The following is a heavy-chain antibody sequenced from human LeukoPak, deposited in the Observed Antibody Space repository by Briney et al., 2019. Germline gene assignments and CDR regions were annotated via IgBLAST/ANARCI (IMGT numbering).Heavy chain of an antibody. V-gene: IGHV4-4*07. J-gene: IGHJ3*02. Sequence: PSETLSLTCTVSGASISDTAWSWVRQPAGRGLEWIGRVFSSGATLYNPSFNGRVSMSVDASKKQGSLKVTPVTVADTAVYYCARDDKGYYDGRWTAFDIWGQGTVVTVSS. CDR3: ARDDKGYYDGRWTAFDI. CDR1: GASISDTA. CDR2: VFSSGAT. D-gene: IGHD4-23*01.